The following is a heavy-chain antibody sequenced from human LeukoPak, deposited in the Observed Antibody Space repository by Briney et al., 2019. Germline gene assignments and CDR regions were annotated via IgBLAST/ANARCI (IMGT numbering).Heavy chain of an antibody. D-gene: IGHD2-21*02. V-gene: IGHV4-4*09. CDR2: IYSSETT. CDR3: ARHIPYCGADCPYYYMDV. CDR1: GASISSDY. J-gene: IGHJ6*03. Sequence: SETLSLTCSVSGASISSDYWSWIRQPPGKGLEWIGNIYSSETTKYNPSLRSRATISGDTSKNQFSLKLSSVTAADTAVYYCARHIPYCGADCPYYYMDVWGKGTTVTVSS.